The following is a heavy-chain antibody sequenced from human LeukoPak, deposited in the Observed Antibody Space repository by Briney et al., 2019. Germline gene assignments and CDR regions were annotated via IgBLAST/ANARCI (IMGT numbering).Heavy chain of an antibody. J-gene: IGHJ4*02. CDR1: GFTFGSNA. D-gene: IGHD6-19*01. V-gene: IGHV3-48*01. Sequence: GGSLRLSCAASGFTFGSNAMSWVRQAPGRGLEWLSFIGGSGSTMYYADPVKGRLTISRDNAKSSLYRQMDSLRVEDTALYYCARDKTSGFKNDFDSWGQGTLVTVSP. CDR3: ARDKTSGFKNDFDS. CDR2: IGGSGSTM.